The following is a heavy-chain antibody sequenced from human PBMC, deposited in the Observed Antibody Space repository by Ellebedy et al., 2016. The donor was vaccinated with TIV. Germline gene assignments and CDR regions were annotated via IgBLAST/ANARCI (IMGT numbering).Heavy chain of an antibody. J-gene: IGHJ4*02. Sequence: ASVKVSCXASGYTFTGYYMHWVRQAPGQGLEWMGWMNPNSGNTGYAQKFQGRVTMTRNTSISTAYMELSSLRSEDTAVYYCARGGSLRRDCTNGVCHGGFDYWGQGTLVTVSS. D-gene: IGHD2-8*01. CDR1: GYTFTGYY. CDR2: MNPNSGNT. V-gene: IGHV1-8*02. CDR3: ARGGSLRRDCTNGVCHGGFDY.